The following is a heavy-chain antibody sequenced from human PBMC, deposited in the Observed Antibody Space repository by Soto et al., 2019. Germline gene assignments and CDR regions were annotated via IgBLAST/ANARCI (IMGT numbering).Heavy chain of an antibody. CDR1: GGSISSYY. J-gene: IGHJ4*02. V-gene: IGHV4-59*01. D-gene: IGHD6-19*01. CDR2: IYYSGST. Sequence: SETLSLTCTVSGGSISSYYWSWIRQPPGKGLEWTGYIYYSGSTNYNPSLKSRVTITVVTSKNQYSLKLSSVTAADTAVYYCERISYSSGWYVRGYFDYWGQGTLVTVSP. CDR3: ERISYSSGWYVRGYFDY.